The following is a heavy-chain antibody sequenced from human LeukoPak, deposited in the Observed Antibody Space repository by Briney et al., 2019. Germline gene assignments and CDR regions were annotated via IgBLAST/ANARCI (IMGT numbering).Heavy chain of an antibody. V-gene: IGHV1-18*01. D-gene: IGHD1-26*01. CDR2: ISAYNGNT. CDR1: GYTFTSYG. CDR3: ARWLPGGNSGSYYGRWNYYYMDV. Sequence: ASVKVSCKASGYTFTSYGISWVRQAPGQGLEWMGWISAYNGNTNYAQKLQGRVTMTTDTSTSTAYMELRSLRSDDTAVYYCARWLPGGNSGSYYGRWNYYYMDVWGKGTTVTVSS. J-gene: IGHJ6*03.